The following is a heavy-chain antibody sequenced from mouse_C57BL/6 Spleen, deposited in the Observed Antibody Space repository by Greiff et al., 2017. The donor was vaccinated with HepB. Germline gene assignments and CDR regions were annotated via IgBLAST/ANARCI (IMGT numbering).Heavy chain of an antibody. J-gene: IGHJ4*01. CDR2: ISDGGSYT. CDR3: AREGLYYAMDY. CDR1: GFTFSSYA. Sequence: EVHLVESGGGLVKPGGSLKLSCAASGFTFSSYAMSWVRQTPEKRLEWVATISDGGSYTYYPDNVKGRFTISRDNAKNNLYLQMSHLKSEDTAMYYCAREGLYYAMDYWGQGTSVTVSS. V-gene: IGHV5-4*01. D-gene: IGHD3-1*01.